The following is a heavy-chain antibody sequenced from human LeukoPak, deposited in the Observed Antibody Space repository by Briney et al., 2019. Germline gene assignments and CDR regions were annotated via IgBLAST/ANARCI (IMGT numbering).Heavy chain of an antibody. Sequence: TPSETLSLTCTVSGVSIRSYYWSWIRQPAGKGLEWIGRFHTSGSTNYNPSLKSRVTMSVDTSKNQFSLKLRSVMAADTAVYYCARAYCVGDCTVLHIYFDNWGQGTLVTVSS. CDR3: ARAYCVGDCTVLHIYFDN. CDR2: FHTSGST. V-gene: IGHV4-4*07. J-gene: IGHJ4*02. CDR1: GVSIRSYY. D-gene: IGHD2-21*02.